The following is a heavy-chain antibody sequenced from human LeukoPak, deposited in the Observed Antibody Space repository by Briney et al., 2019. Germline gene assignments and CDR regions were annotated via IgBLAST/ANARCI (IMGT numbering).Heavy chain of an antibody. CDR2: IIPIFGTA. D-gene: IGHD2-2*01. CDR1: GGTFSSYA. V-gene: IGHV1-69*01. CDR3: ARGFPSPRRYCSSTSCYGGLNWFDP. Sequence: SVKVSCKASGGTFSSYAISWVRQAPGQGLEWMGGIIPIFGTANYAQKFQGGVTITADESTSTAYMELSSLRSEDTAVYYCARGFPSPRRYCSSTSCYGGLNWFDPWGQGTLVTVSS. J-gene: IGHJ5*02.